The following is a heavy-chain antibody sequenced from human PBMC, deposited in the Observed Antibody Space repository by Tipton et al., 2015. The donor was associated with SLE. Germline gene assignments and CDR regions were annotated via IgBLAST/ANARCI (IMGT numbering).Heavy chain of an antibody. Sequence: TLSLTCAVYVGSFSGYYWSWIRQPPGKGLERIGEINHSGSTNYNPSLKSRVTISVDTSKNQFSLKLSSVTAADTAVYYCARGPLRVSIAADLDYWGQGTLVTVSS. V-gene: IGHV4-34*01. CDR2: INHSGST. CDR1: VGSFSGYY. CDR3: ARGPLRVSIAADLDY. D-gene: IGHD6-13*01. J-gene: IGHJ4*02.